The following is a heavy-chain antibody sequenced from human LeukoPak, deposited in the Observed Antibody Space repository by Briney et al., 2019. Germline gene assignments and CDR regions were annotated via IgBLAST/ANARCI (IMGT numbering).Heavy chain of an antibody. V-gene: IGHV4-4*07. CDR3: AREGLELRPHYLYFDL. J-gene: IGHJ2*01. Sequence: SETLSLTCTVSGGSISSYYWSWIRQPAGKGLEWIGRIYTSGSTNYNPSLKSRVTMSVDTSKNQFSLKLSSVTAADTAVYYCAREGLELRPHYLYFDLWGRGTLVTVSS. CDR2: IYTSGST. CDR1: GGSISSYY. D-gene: IGHD1-7*01.